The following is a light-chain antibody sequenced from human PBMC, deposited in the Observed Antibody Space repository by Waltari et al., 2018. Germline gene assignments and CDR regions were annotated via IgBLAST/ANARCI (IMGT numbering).Light chain of an antibody. CDR3: QQYGNSPWT. CDR2: DAS. CDR1: QSVRSSY. V-gene: IGKV3-20*01. Sequence: EIVLTQSPGTLSLSPGERSTLSCRASQSVRSSYFAWYQQKPGQAPRLLIHDASRRATGIPDRFSGSGSGTDFTLTITGLEPEDFAVYYCQQYGNSPWTFAQGTKVEIK. J-gene: IGKJ1*01.